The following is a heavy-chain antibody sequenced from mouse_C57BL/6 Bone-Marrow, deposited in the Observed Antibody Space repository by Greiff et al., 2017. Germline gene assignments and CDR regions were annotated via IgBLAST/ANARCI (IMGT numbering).Heavy chain of an antibody. Sequence: VQLQQSGAELVRPGASVKLSCTASGFHIKDDYIHWVKQRPEQGLEWIGWIDPEIGDTEYASKFQGKATITSDTSSNTAYLQLSSLTSEDTAVYYCSSFDGNYFDFWGQGTPLTVAS. J-gene: IGHJ2*01. V-gene: IGHV14-4*01. D-gene: IGHD2-3*01. CDR2: IDPEIGDT. CDR1: GFHIKDDY. CDR3: SSFDGNYFDF.